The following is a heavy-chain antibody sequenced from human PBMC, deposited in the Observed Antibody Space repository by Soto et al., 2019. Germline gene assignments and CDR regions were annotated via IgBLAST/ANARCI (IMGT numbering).Heavy chain of an antibody. CDR2: INSDGSST. CDR3: ATGGSLNWSLDL. V-gene: IGHV3-74*01. Sequence: EVQLVESGGGLVQPGGSLRLSCAASGFTFSSYWMHWVRQAPGKGLVWVSRINSDGSSTSYADSVKGRFTISRDNAKNTLYLQMNSLRSEDTAAFYCATGGSLNWSLDLWGRGTLVTVSS. D-gene: IGHD2-15*01. CDR1: GFTFSSYW. J-gene: IGHJ2*01.